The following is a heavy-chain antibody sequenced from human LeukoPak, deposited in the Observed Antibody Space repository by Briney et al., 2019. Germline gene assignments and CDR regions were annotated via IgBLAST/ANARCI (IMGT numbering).Heavy chain of an antibody. CDR3: ARAPGGDY. V-gene: IGHV1-3*01. CDR2: INAGNGNT. J-gene: IGHJ4*02. D-gene: IGHD3-16*01. Sequence: LEWMGWINAGNGNTKYSQKFQGRVTITRDTSGSTVYMEVSSLRSEDTAVYYCARAPGGDYWGQGTLVTVSS.